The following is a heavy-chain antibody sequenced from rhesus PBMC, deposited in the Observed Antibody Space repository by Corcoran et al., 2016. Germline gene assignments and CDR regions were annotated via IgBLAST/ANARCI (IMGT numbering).Heavy chain of an antibody. Sequence: QVQLQESGPGLVKPSETLSLTCAVSGGSISDDYHWSWIRQPPGKGLEWFGYIYGSRGRANYTPPLKTRVTISIDTSKRQFSLKLSSVTAADTAVYYCTRLGAAFDSWGQGLRVTVSP. V-gene: IGHV4-106*01. D-gene: IGHD1-44*02. CDR3: TRLGAAFDS. CDR2: IYGSRGRA. J-gene: IGHJ3*01. CDR1: GGSISDDYH.